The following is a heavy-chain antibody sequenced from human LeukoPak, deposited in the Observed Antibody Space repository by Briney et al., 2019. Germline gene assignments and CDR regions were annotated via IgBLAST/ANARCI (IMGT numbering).Heavy chain of an antibody. Sequence: GGSLRLSCAVSGFAFSSYNLNWVRQAPGKGLEWVAVIWYDGSNKYYADSVKGRFTISRDNSKNTLYLQMNSLRAEDTAVYYCARDVGGNSGSAFDIWGQGTMVTVSS. CDR3: ARDVGGNSGSAFDI. V-gene: IGHV3-33*08. CDR1: GFAFSSYN. J-gene: IGHJ3*02. CDR2: IWYDGSNK. D-gene: IGHD4-23*01.